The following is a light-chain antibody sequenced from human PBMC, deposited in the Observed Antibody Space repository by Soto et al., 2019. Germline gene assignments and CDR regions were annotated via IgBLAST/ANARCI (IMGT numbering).Light chain of an antibody. V-gene: IGKV1-5*03. CDR2: KAS. J-gene: IGKJ3*01. CDR1: QTISSR. CDR3: QKLNNYPLT. Sequence: DIQMTQSPSTLSGSVGDRVTITCRASQTISSRLAWYQQKPGKAPKLLIYKASTLKSGVPSRFSGSRSGTEFTLTISSLQPEDIATYYCQKLNNYPLTFGPGTKVDIK.